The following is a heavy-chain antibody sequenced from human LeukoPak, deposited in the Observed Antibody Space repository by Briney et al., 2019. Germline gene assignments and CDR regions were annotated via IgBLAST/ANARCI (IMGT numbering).Heavy chain of an antibody. J-gene: IGHJ4*02. V-gene: IGHV3-11*06. CDR2: ISSESTYT. Sequence: GGSLRLSCAVCGFPFSDYYMSWLRQARGKGREGVSYISSESTYTNYADSVKGRFTISRDNAKNAVYLQMNSLRVDDTAVYSCARSIRVGLREARGQGTLVTVSS. CDR3: ARSIRVGLREA. CDR1: GFPFSDYY. D-gene: IGHD1-26*01.